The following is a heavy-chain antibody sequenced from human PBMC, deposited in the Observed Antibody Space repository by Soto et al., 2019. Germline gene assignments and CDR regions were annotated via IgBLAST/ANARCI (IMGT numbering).Heavy chain of an antibody. CDR3: ASTMDV. Sequence: QVQLVESGGGVVQPGRSLRLSCAASGFTFSSYAMNWVRQAPGKGLEWVAVISYDGSNKYYADSVKGRFTISGDNSKNTLYLQMNSLRDEDTAVYYCASTMDVWGQGTTVTVSS. CDR1: GFTFSSYA. J-gene: IGHJ6*02. V-gene: IGHV3-30-3*01. CDR2: ISYDGSNK.